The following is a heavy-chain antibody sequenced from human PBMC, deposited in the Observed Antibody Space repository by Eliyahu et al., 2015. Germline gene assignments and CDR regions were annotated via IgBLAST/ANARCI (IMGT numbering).Heavy chain of an antibody. D-gene: IGHD6-19*01. Sequence: EVKKPGSSVKVSCKASGGTFSTYSINWVRQAPGQGLEWMGGITPIFGTGNYTQKFRDRVTITADESTSTAYMELSSLRSEDTAVYYCARPSADNSGISKPFDYWGQGTLVTVSS. J-gene: IGHJ4*02. CDR3: ARPSADNSGISKPFDY. CDR1: GGTFSTYS. CDR2: ITPIFGTG. V-gene: IGHV1-69*01.